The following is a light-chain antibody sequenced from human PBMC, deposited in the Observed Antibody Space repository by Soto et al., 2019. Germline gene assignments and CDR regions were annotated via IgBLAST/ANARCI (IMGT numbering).Light chain of an antibody. CDR1: QNIRSY. J-gene: IGKJ1*01. CDR2: ATS. V-gene: IGKV1-39*01. CDR3: QQGYSSRWT. Sequence: DIQMTQSPSSLSASVGDRGTITCRASQNIRSYLNWYPQKPGKAPQLLIYATSSLQTGVPSRFSASGSGTDFSLVISDLQPEDSATYYCQQGYSSRWTSGRGTKVEI.